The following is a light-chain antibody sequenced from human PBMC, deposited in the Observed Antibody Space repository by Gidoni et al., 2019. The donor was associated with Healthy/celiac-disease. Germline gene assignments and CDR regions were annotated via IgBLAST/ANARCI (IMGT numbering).Light chain of an antibody. CDR3: QQRGRWPLT. J-gene: IGKJ4*01. V-gene: IGKV3-11*01. Sequence: EIVLTQSPATLSLSPGERATISCRASQSLGTFLVWYQHKPGQAPRLLIYGASTRSTGVPARFSGAGSGTDFTLTIASLEPEDFAIYYCQQRGRWPLTFGGGTRVEI. CDR1: QSLGTF. CDR2: GAS.